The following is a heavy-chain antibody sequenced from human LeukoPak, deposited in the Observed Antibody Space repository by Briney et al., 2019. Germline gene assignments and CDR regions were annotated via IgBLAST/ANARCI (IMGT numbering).Heavy chain of an antibody. J-gene: IGHJ6*02. CDR2: INHSGST. Sequence: PSETLSLTCAVYGGSFSGYYWSWTRQPPGKGLEWIGEINHSGSTNYNPSLKSRVTISVDTSKNQFSLKLSSVTAADTAVYYCARGRSGYSRMDVWGQGTTVTVSS. CDR3: ARGRSGYSRMDV. D-gene: IGHD3-22*01. CDR1: GGSFSGYY. V-gene: IGHV4-34*01.